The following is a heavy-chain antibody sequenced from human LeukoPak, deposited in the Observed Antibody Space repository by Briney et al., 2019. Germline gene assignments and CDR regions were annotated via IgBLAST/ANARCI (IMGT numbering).Heavy chain of an antibody. V-gene: IGHV3-48*01. CDR3: VRDDALGYCSSTNCYTENWFDP. CDR2: ISSSSDTI. D-gene: IGHD2-2*02. J-gene: IGHJ5*02. CDR1: GFNFNGFTFSSYS. Sequence: GGSLRLSCAASGFNFNGFTFSSYSMNWVRQAPGKGLEWVSYISSSSDTIYYADSVKGRFTISRHNGKDSLYLQMNSLRAEDTAVYYCVRDDALGYCSSTNCYTENWFDPWGQGTLVTVSS.